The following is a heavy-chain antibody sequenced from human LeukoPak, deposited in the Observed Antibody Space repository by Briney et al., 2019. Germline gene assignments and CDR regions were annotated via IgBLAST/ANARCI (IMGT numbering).Heavy chain of an antibody. Sequence: PSETLSLTCNVSGGSISSSSYYWGWIRQPPGKGLEWIGRIYTSGSTKYNPSLKSRVTISVDTSKNQFSLKLSSVTAADTAVYYCARDHYGALDYWGQGTLVTVSS. D-gene: IGHD4/OR15-4a*01. V-gene: IGHV4-39*07. J-gene: IGHJ4*02. CDR3: ARDHYGALDY. CDR2: IYTSGST. CDR1: GGSISSSSYY.